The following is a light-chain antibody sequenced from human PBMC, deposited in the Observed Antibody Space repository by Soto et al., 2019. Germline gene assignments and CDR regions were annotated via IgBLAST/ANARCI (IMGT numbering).Light chain of an antibody. Sequence: QSALTQPASVSGSPGQSITISCTGSRSDVGASNSASWYQQHPGKVPKLIIYAVTIRPSGISNRFSGSKSGNTASLAISGLQAEDEADYYCSSYTRSNLLFGGGTKLTVL. V-gene: IGLV2-14*01. CDR3: SSYTRSNLL. CDR1: RSDVGASNS. J-gene: IGLJ2*01. CDR2: AVT.